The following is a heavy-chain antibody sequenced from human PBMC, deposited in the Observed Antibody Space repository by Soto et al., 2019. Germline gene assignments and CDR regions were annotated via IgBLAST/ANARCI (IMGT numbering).Heavy chain of an antibody. CDR2: IYSSGGT. V-gene: IGHV4-4*07. CDR1: GGAISGYY. D-gene: IGHD3-3*01. CDR3: ARGQRFSDSFDP. Sequence: PSETLSLTCTVPGGAISGYYWTWIRQSAGKGLEWIGRIYSSGGTKYNPSLQSRVTMSLDTSKNQFSLRLSSVTAADTAVYYCARGQRFSDSFDPWGQGTLVTVSS. J-gene: IGHJ5*02.